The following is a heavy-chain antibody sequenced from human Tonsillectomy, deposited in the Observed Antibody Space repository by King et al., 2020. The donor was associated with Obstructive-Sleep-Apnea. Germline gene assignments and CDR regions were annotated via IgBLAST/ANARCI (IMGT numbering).Heavy chain of an antibody. Sequence: VQLVESGGGLVQPGGSLRLSCAASGFTFRTSWMHWFRQAPGNWLVWVSRINRDVRSTVYAEFVQGRFTISRDNAKNTLYLQMNSLRAEDTAVYYCARDRGGAGPTTTDYWGQGTLVTVSS. CDR2: INRDVRST. J-gene: IGHJ4*02. D-gene: IGHD1-26*01. CDR1: GFTFRTSW. V-gene: IGHV3-74*01. CDR3: ARDRGGAGPTTTDY.